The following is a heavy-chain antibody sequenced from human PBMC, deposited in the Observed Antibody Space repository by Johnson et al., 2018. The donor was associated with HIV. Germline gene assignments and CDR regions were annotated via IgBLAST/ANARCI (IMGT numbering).Heavy chain of an antibody. V-gene: IGHV3-43*01. CDR3: AAACIDAFDI. D-gene: IGHD6-13*01. Sequence: VQLVESGGVVVQPGGSLRLSCAASGFTFDDYTMHWVRQAPGKGLEWVSLISWDGGSTYYADSVKGRFTISRDNSKNSLYLQMNSLRTEDTALYYCAAACIDAFDIWGQGTMVTVSS. J-gene: IGHJ3*02. CDR1: GFTFDDYT. CDR2: ISWDGGST.